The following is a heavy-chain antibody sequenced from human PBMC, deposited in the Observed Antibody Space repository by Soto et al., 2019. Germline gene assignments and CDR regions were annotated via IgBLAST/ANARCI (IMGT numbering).Heavy chain of an antibody. V-gene: IGHV3-30-3*01. J-gene: IGHJ5*02. Sequence: GGSLRLSCAASGFTFSSYAMHWVRQAPGKGLEWVAVISYDGSNKYYADSVKGRFTISRDNSKNTLYLQMNSLRAEDTVVYYCAREDSGSYLWFDPWGQGTLVTVSS. CDR3: AREDSGSYLWFDP. CDR2: ISYDGSNK. D-gene: IGHD1-26*01. CDR1: GFTFSSYA.